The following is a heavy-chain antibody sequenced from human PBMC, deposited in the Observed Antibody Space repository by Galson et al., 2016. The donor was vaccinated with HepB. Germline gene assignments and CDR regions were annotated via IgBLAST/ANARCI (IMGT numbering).Heavy chain of an antibody. CDR2: IWYDGSNK. Sequence: SLRLSCAASGFTFSSYGMHWVRQAPGKGLEWVAVIWYDGSNKYYADSVKGRFTISRDNSKNTLYLQMNSLRAEGTAVYYCARGYYDSSGLDAFDIWGQGTMVTVSS. CDR1: GFTFSSYG. J-gene: IGHJ3*02. V-gene: IGHV3-33*01. CDR3: ARGYYDSSGLDAFDI. D-gene: IGHD3-22*01.